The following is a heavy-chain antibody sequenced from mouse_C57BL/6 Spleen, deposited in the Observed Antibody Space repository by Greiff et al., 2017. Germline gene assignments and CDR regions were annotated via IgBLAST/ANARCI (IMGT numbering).Heavy chain of an antibody. CDR2: INYDGSST. CDR3: ARDGDYYGSGGFAY. CDR1: GFTFSDYY. J-gene: IGHJ3*01. V-gene: IGHV5-16*01. D-gene: IGHD1-1*01. Sequence: EVKLMESEGGLVQPGSSMKLSCTASGFTFSDYYMAWVRQVPEKGLEWVANINYDGSSTYYLDSLKSRFIISRDNAKNILYLQMSSLKSEDTATYYCARDGDYYGSGGFAYWGEGSLVTVSA.